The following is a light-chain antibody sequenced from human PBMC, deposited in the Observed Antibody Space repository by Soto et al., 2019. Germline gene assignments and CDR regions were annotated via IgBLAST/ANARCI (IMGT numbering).Light chain of an antibody. Sequence: DIHIAQSQSSLSASVGDRVTITCRASQGINYYLAWYQQKSGQLPRLLIQAASTLQSGVPSRFSGSKSGTEFTLTISSLQPEDVATYYRQKYNSAPFTFGPGT. CDR2: AAS. CDR3: QKYNSAPFT. CDR1: QGINYY. V-gene: IGKV1-27*01. J-gene: IGKJ3*01.